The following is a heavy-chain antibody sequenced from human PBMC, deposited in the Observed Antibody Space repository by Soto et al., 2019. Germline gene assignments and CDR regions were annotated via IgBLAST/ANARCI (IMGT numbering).Heavy chain of an antibody. D-gene: IGHD2-15*01. J-gene: IGHJ3*02. CDR2: INHSGST. CDR1: GGSFSGYY. V-gene: IGHV4-34*01. CDR3: ARGIVVVVAATPGGDHDAFDI. Sequence: QVQLQQWGAGLLKPSETLSLTCAVYGGSFSGYYWSWIRQHPGKGLEWIGEINHSGSTNYNPSLKSRVTISVDMSKNQFSLKLSSVTAADTAVYYCARGIVVVVAATPGGDHDAFDIWGQGTMVTVSS.